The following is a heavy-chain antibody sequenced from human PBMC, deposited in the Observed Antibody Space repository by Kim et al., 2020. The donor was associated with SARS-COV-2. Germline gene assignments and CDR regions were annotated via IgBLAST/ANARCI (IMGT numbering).Heavy chain of an antibody. J-gene: IGHJ4*02. CDR2: IKSKTDDETI. CDR3: TTEPHRVYDYGDYRGY. V-gene: IGHV3-15*01. Sequence: GGSLRLSCAASGFTFSNAWMSWVRQAPGKGLEWVGRIKSKTDDETINYAAPVKGRFTISRDDSTNTLCLQMNSLKTEDTAVYYCTTEPHRVYDYGDYRGYWGQGTLVTVSS. D-gene: IGHD4-17*01. CDR1: GFTFSNAW.